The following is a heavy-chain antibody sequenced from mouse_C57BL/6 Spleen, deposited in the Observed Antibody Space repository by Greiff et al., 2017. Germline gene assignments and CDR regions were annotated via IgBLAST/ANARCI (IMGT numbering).Heavy chain of an antibody. D-gene: IGHD2-10*01. J-gene: IGHJ2*01. CDR2: IHPSDSDT. CDR1: GYTFTSYW. V-gene: IGHV1-74*01. Sequence: QVQLQQPGAELVKPGASVQVSCKASGYTFTSYWMHWVKQRPGQGLEWIGRIHPSDSDTNYNQKFKGKDTLTVAKSSSTAYRQLSSLTSEDAAVYYCAITAYDGNAYLDYWGQGTTLTVSS. CDR3: AITAYDGNAYLDY.